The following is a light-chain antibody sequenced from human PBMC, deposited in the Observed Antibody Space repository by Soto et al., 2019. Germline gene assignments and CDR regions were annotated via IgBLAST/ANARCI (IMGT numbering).Light chain of an antibody. CDR1: QSISSS. Sequence: ELLLTPSLATRSATTGAAVPHSCRASQSISSSLAWYQQKPGQAPRLLIYGASTRATGIPSRFSGSGSGTDFTLTISSLQAEDFAIYYCQQYNNWPETFGEGTKVDIK. V-gene: IGKV3-15*01. CDR3: QQYNNWPET. CDR2: GAS. J-gene: IGKJ1*01.